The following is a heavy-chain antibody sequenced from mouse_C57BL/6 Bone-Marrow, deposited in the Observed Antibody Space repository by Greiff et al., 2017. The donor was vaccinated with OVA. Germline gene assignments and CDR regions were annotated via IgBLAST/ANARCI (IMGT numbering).Heavy chain of an antibody. CDR2: ISYDGSN. CDR1: GYSITSGYY. J-gene: IGHJ2*01. V-gene: IGHV3-6*01. Sequence: EVQLVESGPGLVKPSQSLSLTCSVPGYSITSGYYWNWIRQFPGNKLEWMGYISYDGSNNYNPSLKNRISITRDTSKNQFFLKLNSVTTEDTATYYCARGWFDYWGQGTTLTVSS. CDR3: ARGWFDY.